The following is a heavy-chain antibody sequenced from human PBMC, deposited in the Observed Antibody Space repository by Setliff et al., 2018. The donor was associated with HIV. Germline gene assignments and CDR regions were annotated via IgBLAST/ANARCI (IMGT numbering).Heavy chain of an antibody. V-gene: IGHV4-39*06. CDR2: ITHSGSS. D-gene: IGHD5-18*01. CDR1: GFSFRNSFYN. J-gene: IGHJ4*02. Sequence: SETLSLTCNVSGFSFRNSFYNWAWIRQPPGKGLEWIGSITHSGSSWLNPSLKSRVNISVYTSKNQFTLNLSSVTAADTAVYYCARTKAYTVMGFDYWGQGTLVTVSS. CDR3: ARTKAYTVMGFDY.